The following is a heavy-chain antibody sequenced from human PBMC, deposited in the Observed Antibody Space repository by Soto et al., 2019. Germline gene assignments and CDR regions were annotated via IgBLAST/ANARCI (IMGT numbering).Heavy chain of an antibody. CDR3: ARLQRKYCSSTSCYAPDAFDI. CDR1: GYSFTSYW. V-gene: IGHV5-51*01. Sequence: LKISCKGSGYSFTSYWIGWVRQMPGKGLEWMGIIYPGDSDTRYSPSFQGQVTISADKSISTAYLQWSSLKASDTAMYYCARLQRKYCSSTSCYAPDAFDIWGQGTMVTVSS. J-gene: IGHJ3*02. D-gene: IGHD2-2*01. CDR2: IYPGDSDT.